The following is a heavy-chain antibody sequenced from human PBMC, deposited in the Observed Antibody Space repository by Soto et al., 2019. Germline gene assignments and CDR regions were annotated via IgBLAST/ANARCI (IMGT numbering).Heavy chain of an antibody. CDR3: ARDDCISTSCYAHYYGMDV. CDR2: IIPIFGTA. D-gene: IGHD2-2*01. CDR1: GGTFSSYI. J-gene: IGHJ6*02. Sequence: SVKVSCKASGGTFSSYIISWVRQAPGQGLEWMGGIIPIFGTANYAQKFQGRVTITADESTSTAYMELSSLRSEDTAVYYCARDDCISTSCYAHYYGMDVWGQGTTVTVSS. V-gene: IGHV1-69*13.